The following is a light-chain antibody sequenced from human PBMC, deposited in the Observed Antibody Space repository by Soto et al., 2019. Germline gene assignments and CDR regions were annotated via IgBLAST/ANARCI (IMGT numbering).Light chain of an antibody. V-gene: IGKV3-20*01. Sequence: EIVLTQSPGTLSLSPGERATLSCRASQSVSSTYLAWYQQNPGQAPRLLIYGASSRATGIPDRFSGSGSGTDFPLTISRLEPEDFAVYFWQQYGSSSYTFGQGTKLEIK. CDR1: QSVSSTY. CDR2: GAS. J-gene: IGKJ2*01. CDR3: QQYGSSSYT.